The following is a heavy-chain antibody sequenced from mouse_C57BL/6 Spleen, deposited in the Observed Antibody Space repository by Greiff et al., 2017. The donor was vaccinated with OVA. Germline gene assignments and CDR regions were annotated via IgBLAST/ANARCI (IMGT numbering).Heavy chain of an antibody. CDR2: IYPGDGDT. Sequence: VKLQESGAELVKPGASVKISCKASGYAFSSYWMNWVKQRPGKGLEWIGQIYPGDGDTNYNGKFKGKATLTADKSSSTAYMQLSSLTSEDSAVYFCAREGNYVLFAYWGQGTLVTVSA. CDR3: AREGNYVLFAY. V-gene: IGHV1-80*01. D-gene: IGHD2-1*01. J-gene: IGHJ3*01. CDR1: GYAFSSYW.